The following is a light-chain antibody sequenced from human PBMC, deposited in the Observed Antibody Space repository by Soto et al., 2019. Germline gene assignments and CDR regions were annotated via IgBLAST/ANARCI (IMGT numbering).Light chain of an antibody. Sequence: EIVLTQSPGTLSLSPGERATLSCRASQSVSSSYLAWYQQKPGQAPRLLIYGASSRATGIPDRFSGSGSGTDFTLTICRMVPEDFAVYYRQQYGSSPRTFGQGTKLEIK. CDR2: GAS. CDR3: QQYGSSPRT. V-gene: IGKV3-20*01. J-gene: IGKJ2*01. CDR1: QSVSSSY.